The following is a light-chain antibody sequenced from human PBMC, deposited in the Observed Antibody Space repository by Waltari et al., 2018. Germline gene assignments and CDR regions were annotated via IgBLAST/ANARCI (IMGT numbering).Light chain of an antibody. V-gene: IGKV4-1*01. CDR1: QSVLYSSNNKNY. J-gene: IGKJ1*01. Sequence: DIVMTQSPDSLAVSLGERATFNCKSSQSVLYSSNNKNYLAWYQQKPGHPPKLLIYWASTREPGVPDRFSGSGSGTDFTLTISSLQAEDVAVYYCQQYYSTWTFGQGTKVEIK. CDR2: WAS. CDR3: QQYYSTWT.